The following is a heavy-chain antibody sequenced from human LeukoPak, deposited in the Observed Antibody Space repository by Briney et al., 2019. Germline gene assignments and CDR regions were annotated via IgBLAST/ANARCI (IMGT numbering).Heavy chain of an antibody. J-gene: IGHJ3*02. CDR3: ARDVEGGTFDI. Sequence: QPGGSLRLSCAASGFTFSNYGMHWVRQAPGRGLEWVANIDQSGGRNNYVDSVKGRFTISRDNAKNSLFLEMSSLRADDTAVYFCARDVEGGTFDIWGQGTTVTVSS. V-gene: IGHV3-7*05. D-gene: IGHD3-16*01. CDR2: IDQSGGRN. CDR1: GFTFSNYG.